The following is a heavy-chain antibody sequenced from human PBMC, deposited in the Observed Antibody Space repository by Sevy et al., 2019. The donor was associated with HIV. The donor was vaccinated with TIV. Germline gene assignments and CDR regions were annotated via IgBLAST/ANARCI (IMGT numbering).Heavy chain of an antibody. V-gene: IGHV1-2*06. CDR3: ARERGAIAVALYYYYGMDV. D-gene: IGHD6-19*01. CDR2: INPNSGGT. Sequence: ASVKVSCKASGYTFTGYYMHWVRQAPGQGLEWMGRINPNSGGTNYAQKFQGRVTMTRDTSISTASMELSRLRSDDMAVYYCARERGAIAVALYYYYGMDVWGQGTTVTVSS. CDR1: GYTFTGYY. J-gene: IGHJ6*02.